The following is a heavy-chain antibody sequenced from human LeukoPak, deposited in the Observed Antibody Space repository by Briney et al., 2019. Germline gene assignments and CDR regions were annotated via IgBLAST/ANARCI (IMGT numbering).Heavy chain of an antibody. J-gene: IGHJ4*02. CDR2: ISGCGGST. CDR3: AKGSGWYV. Sequence: PGGSLRLSCAASGFTFSSSSMSWVRQAPGKGLEWVSVISGCGGSTDYADSVKGRFTISRDNSKNTLYLQMNSLRAEDTAVYYCAKGSGWYVWGQGTLVTVSS. CDR1: GFTFSSSS. D-gene: IGHD6-19*01. V-gene: IGHV3-23*01.